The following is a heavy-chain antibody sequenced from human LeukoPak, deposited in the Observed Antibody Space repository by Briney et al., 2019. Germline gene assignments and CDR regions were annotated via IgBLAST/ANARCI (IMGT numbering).Heavy chain of an antibody. V-gene: IGHV3-21*01. CDR3: ARGPCGGDCYDY. CDR1: GFTFSSYH. D-gene: IGHD2-21*01. J-gene: IGHJ4*02. Sequence: PGGSLRLSCAASGFTFSSYHINWVRQAPGKGLEWVSSISSNSDYIYYADSVKGRFTISRDNAKNSLYLQMNSLRAEDTAVYYCARGPCGGDCYDYWGQGTLVTVSS. CDR2: ISSNSDYI.